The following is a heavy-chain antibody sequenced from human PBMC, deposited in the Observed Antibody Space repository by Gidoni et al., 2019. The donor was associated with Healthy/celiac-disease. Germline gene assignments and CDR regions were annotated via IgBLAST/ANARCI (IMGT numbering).Heavy chain of an antibody. Sequence: EVQLLESGGGLVQPGGSLRLSCAASGFTFSSYAMRWVRQAPGEGLEGVSAISGSGGSTYYADSVKGRFTISRDNSKNTLYLQMNSLRAEDTAVYYCAKIPMVRGVMYYFDYWGQGTLVTVSS. CDR2: ISGSGGST. D-gene: IGHD3-10*01. CDR3: AKIPMVRGVMYYFDY. V-gene: IGHV3-23*01. J-gene: IGHJ4*02. CDR1: GFTFSSYA.